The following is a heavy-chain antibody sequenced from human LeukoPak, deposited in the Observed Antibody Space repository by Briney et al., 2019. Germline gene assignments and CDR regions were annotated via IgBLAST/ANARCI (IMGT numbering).Heavy chain of an antibody. CDR3: ATWEENYYDSSGYLDY. V-gene: IGHV3-21*04. J-gene: IGHJ4*02. CDR1: GFIFSSYE. CDR2: ISSSSSYI. D-gene: IGHD3-22*01. Sequence: PGGSLRLSCAASGFIFSSYEMNWVRQAPGKGLEWVSSISSSSSYIYYADSVKGRFTISRDNAKNSLYLQMNSLRAEDTAVYYCATWEENYYDSSGYLDYWGQGTLVTVSS.